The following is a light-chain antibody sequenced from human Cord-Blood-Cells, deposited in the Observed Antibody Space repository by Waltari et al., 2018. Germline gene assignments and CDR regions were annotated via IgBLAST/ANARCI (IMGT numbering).Light chain of an antibody. CDR3: QQSYSTPYT. CDR2: AAS. Sequence: DIQMTQSPSSLSESVGDIVTITCRASQSIRSYLNWYQQKPGKAPKLLIYAASSLQSGVPSRFSGSGSGTDFTLTISSLQPEDFATYYCQQSYSTPYTFGQGTKLEIK. J-gene: IGKJ2*01. CDR1: QSIRSY. V-gene: IGKV1-39*01.